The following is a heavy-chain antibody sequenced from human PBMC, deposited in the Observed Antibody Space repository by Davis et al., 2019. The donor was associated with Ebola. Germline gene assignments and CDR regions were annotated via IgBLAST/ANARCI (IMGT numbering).Heavy chain of an antibody. V-gene: IGHV3-21*01. CDR2: ISGSGGST. J-gene: IGHJ3*01. CDR3: ARARGITMVQGG. D-gene: IGHD3-10*01. Sequence: GESLKISCAASGFTFSSYSMNWVRQAPGKGLEWVSAISGSGGSTYYADSVKGRFTISRDNAKNSLYLQMNSLRAEDTAVYYCARARGITMVQGGWGQGTMVTVSS. CDR1: GFTFSSYS.